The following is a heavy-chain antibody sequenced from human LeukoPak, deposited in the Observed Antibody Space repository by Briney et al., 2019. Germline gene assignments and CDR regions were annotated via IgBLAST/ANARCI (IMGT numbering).Heavy chain of an antibody. CDR2: IYYSGST. J-gene: IGHJ4*02. Sequence: SETLSLTCTVSGGSISSSSYYWGWIRQPPGKGLEWIGSIYYSGSTYYNPSLKSRVTISVDTSKNQFSLKLSSVTPADTAVYYCARTARYYYGSETYYFFDYWGQGTLVTVSS. CDR3: ARTARYYYGSETYYFFDY. CDR1: GGSISSSSYY. D-gene: IGHD3-10*01. V-gene: IGHV4-39*07.